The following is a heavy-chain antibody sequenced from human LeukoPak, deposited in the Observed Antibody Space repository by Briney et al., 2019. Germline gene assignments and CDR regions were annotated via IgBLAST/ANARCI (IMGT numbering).Heavy chain of an antibody. V-gene: IGHV3-30*18. Sequence: GRSLRLSCAASGFTFSSYGMHWVRQAPGKGLEWVTVISYDGTNKYYADSVKGRLTISRDNSKNTLFLQMNSLRAEDTALYYCAKARGWQQMVTEYFFDYWGQGTLVTVSS. CDR2: ISYDGTNK. CDR1: GFTFSSYG. CDR3: AKARGWQQMVTEYFFDY. D-gene: IGHD6-13*01. J-gene: IGHJ4*02.